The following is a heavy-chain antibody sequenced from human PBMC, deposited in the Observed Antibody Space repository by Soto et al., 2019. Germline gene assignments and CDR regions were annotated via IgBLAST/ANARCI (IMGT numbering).Heavy chain of an antibody. CDR2: INHSGST. V-gene: IGHV4-34*01. CDR3: ARGPYDYIWGSYRPYSNWFDP. CDR1: GGSFGGYD. Sequence: LETLSLTCGVYGGSFGGYDGSWIRQPPGKGLEWIGEINHSGSTNHNPSLKSRVTISVDTSKNQFSLKLSSVTAADTAVYYCARGPYDYIWGSYRPYSNWFDPWGQGTLVTVSS. D-gene: IGHD3-16*02. J-gene: IGHJ5*02.